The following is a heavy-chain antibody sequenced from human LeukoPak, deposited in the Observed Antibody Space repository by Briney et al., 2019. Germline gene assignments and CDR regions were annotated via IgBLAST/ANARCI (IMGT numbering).Heavy chain of an antibody. CDR2: INEDGSKQ. CDR1: GFTFSSYW. Sequence: GGSLRLSCVPSGFTFSSYWMTWVRQAPGKGLKWVANINEDGSKQYSVDSVKGRFTMSRDTAKNSLYLQMDSLRVEDTAVYSCARVSRSGYYGEYWGQGTLVTVSA. J-gene: IGHJ4*02. D-gene: IGHD3-3*01. CDR3: ARVSRSGYYGEY. V-gene: IGHV3-7*01.